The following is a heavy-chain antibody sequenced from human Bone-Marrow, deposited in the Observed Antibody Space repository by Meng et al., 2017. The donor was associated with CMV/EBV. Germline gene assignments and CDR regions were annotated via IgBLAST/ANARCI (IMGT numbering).Heavy chain of an antibody. CDR3: AREGGSIGGWFDP. Sequence: VALVQAGAEVKKPGASVKAACKAAGYTFTGYYMHWVRQAPGQGLEWMGWINPNSGGTNYAQKFQGRVTMTRGTSISTADMELSRLRSDDTAVYYCAREGGSIGGWFDPWGQGTLVTVSS. J-gene: IGHJ5*02. D-gene: IGHD3-16*01. CDR2: INPNSGGT. V-gene: IGHV1-2*02. CDR1: GYTFTGYY.